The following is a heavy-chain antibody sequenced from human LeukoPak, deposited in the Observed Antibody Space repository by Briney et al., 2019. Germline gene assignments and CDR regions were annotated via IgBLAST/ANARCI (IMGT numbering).Heavy chain of an antibody. Sequence: GGSLRLSCAASGFTVSSNYMSWVRQAPGVGLEWVSVIYSGGSTYYADSVKGRFTISRDSSKNTLYLQMNSLRAEDTAVYYCARDFGGLRYFDYWGQGTLVTVSS. CDR2: IYSGGST. V-gene: IGHV3-66*02. J-gene: IGHJ4*02. D-gene: IGHD5-12*01. CDR3: ARDFGGLRYFDY. CDR1: GFTVSSNY.